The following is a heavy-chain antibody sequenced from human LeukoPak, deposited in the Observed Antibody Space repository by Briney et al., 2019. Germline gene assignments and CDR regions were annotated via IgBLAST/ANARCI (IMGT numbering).Heavy chain of an antibody. CDR1: GFTFSSYA. V-gene: IGHV3-23*01. CDR2: ISGSGGST. D-gene: IGHD3-22*01. CDR3: AKEKWDYDSSGYLFDY. Sequence: GGSLRLSCAASGFTFSSYAMSWVRQAPGKGLEWVSAISGSGGSTYYADSVKGRFTISRDNSKNTLYLQMNSLRAEDTAVYYCAKEKWDYDSSGYLFDYWGQGTLVTVSS. J-gene: IGHJ4*02.